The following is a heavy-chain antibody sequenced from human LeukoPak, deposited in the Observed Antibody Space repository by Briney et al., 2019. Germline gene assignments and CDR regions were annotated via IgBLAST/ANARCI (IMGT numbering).Heavy chain of an antibody. Sequence: GEYLKISCRGSGYRFRNCWNVWVRPMPGKDLEWMGIIYPGDSDTRYSPSFQGQVTISADKSITTAYLQWSSLKASDTAMYYGARHGGLLEAAGYWGRGTLVAVSS. D-gene: IGHD6-13*01. CDR1: GYRFRNCW. CDR2: IYPGDSDT. CDR3: ARHGGLLEAAGY. V-gene: IGHV5-51*01. J-gene: IGHJ4*02.